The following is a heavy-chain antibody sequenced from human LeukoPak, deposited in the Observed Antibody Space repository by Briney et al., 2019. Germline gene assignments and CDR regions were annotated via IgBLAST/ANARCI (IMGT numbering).Heavy chain of an antibody. D-gene: IGHD6-19*01. CDR2: IYTSGST. Sequence: SETLSLTCTVSGGSFSTYYWSWIRQPAGKGLEWIGRIYTSGSTNYIPSLKSRVTMSVDTSKNQFSLKLSSVTAADTAVYYCARDLSSGWPKDSNWFDPWGQGTLVTVSS. CDR3: ARDLSSGWPKDSNWFDP. J-gene: IGHJ5*02. CDR1: GGSFSTYY. V-gene: IGHV4-4*07.